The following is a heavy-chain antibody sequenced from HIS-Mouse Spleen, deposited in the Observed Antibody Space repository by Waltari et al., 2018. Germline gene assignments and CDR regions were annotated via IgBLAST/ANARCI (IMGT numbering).Heavy chain of an antibody. Sequence: QVQLVQSGAEVKKPGASVKVSCKASGYTFTSYGISWVRQAPGQGLEWMGWISAYNGNTNYAQKLQGRVPMTTDTSTSTAYMELRSLRSDDTAVYYCARSESRFLEWLDWFDPWGQGTLVTVSS. CDR3: ARSESRFLEWLDWFDP. D-gene: IGHD3-3*01. CDR2: ISAYNGNT. J-gene: IGHJ5*02. CDR1: GYTFTSYG. V-gene: IGHV1-18*01.